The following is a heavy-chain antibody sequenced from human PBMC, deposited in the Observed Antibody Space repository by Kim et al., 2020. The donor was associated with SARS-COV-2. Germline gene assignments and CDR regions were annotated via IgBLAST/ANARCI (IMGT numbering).Heavy chain of an antibody. D-gene: IGHD3-10*01. Sequence: CAESVQRRFTNSRDNSKNTLYQQMNSRRAEDTPVYYCARDLGGLGAPFDHWGQGTLVTVSS. CDR3: ARDLGGLGAPFDH. V-gene: IGHV3-33*01. J-gene: IGHJ4*02.